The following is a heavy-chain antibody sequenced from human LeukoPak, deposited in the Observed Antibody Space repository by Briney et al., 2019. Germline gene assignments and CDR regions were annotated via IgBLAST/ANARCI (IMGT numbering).Heavy chain of an antibody. CDR2: IIPIFGTA. CDR1: GGTFSSYA. CDR3: ARSTYYYGSGSPHYYYMDV. Sequence: SVKVACKASGGTFSSYAISWVRQAPGQGLEWMGWIIPIFGTANYAQKFQGRVTITADESTSTAYMELSSLRSEDTAVYYCARSTYYYGSGSPHYYYMDVWGKGTTVTISS. V-gene: IGHV1-69*01. J-gene: IGHJ6*03. D-gene: IGHD3-10*01.